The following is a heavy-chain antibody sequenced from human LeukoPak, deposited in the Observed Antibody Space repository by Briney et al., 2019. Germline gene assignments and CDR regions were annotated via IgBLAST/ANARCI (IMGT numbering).Heavy chain of an antibody. CDR3: ARAYNNYDSSGYYSTGLNWFDP. CDR1: GYTFTSYY. J-gene: IGHJ5*02. D-gene: IGHD3-22*01. Sequence: GASVKVSCKASGYTFTSYYMHWVRQAPGQGLEWMGIINPSGGSTSYAQKFQGRVTMTRDTSTSTVYTELSSLRSEDTAVYYCARAYNNYDSSGYYSTGLNWFDPWGQGTLVTVSS. CDR2: INPSGGST. V-gene: IGHV1-46*01.